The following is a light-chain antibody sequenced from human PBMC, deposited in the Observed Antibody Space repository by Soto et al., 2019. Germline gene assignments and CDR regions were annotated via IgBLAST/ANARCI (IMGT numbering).Light chain of an antibody. CDR3: QVWDTSTVV. CDR2: RDT. CDR1: HIGGKN. J-gene: IGLJ2*01. V-gene: IGLV3-9*01. Sequence: SYELTQPLSVSVALGQTAKITCVGIHIGGKNVHWYQQKPGQAPVLVISRDTNRPSGIPERFSGSNSASNSGNTATLTISRVQAADEADYFCQVWDTSTVVFGGGTQLTVL.